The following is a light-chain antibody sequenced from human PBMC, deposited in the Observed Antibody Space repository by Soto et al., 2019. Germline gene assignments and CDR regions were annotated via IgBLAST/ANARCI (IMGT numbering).Light chain of an antibody. CDR1: SYNIGSNT. CDR3: AAWDDSLNGFYV. Sequence: QSVLTQPPSASGTPGQRVTISCSGSSYNIGSNTVNWYQQLPGTAPKLLIYNNNQRPSGVPDRISGSKSGTSASLAIGGLQSEDEADYYCAAWDDSLNGFYVVGTGTKLTVL. V-gene: IGLV1-44*01. J-gene: IGLJ1*01. CDR2: NNN.